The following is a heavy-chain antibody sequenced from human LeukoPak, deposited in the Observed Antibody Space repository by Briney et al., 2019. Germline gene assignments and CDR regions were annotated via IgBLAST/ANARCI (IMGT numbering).Heavy chain of an antibody. CDR1: GFIFNSYA. CDR3: ARDAHAFDY. V-gene: IGHV3-23*01. J-gene: IGHJ4*02. CDR2: ISGSGRNT. Sequence: GGSLRLSCAASGFIFNSYALSWVRQTPGKGLEWVSAISGSGRNTYYADSVKGRFTISRDNSKNTLYLQMNSLRAEDTAVYYCARDAHAFDYWGQGTLVTVSS.